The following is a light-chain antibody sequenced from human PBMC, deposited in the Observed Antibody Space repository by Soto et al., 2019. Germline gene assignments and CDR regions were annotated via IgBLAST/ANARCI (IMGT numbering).Light chain of an antibody. Sequence: EIVMTQSPATLSVSPGERATLSCRASQSVSNNLVWYQQKPGQAPRLLIYGASSRAAGIPDRFSASGSGTDFTLTISRLEPEDFAVYYCQQYDPSPGVGVTFGQGTRLEIK. J-gene: IGKJ5*01. CDR1: QSVSNN. CDR3: QQYDPSPGVGVT. CDR2: GAS. V-gene: IGKV3-20*01.